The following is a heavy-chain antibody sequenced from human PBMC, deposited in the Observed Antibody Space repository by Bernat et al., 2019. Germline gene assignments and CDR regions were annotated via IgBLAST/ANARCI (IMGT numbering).Heavy chain of an antibody. CDR3: AKYVALPGTGKSGFDV. Sequence: EVQLLESGGDLAQPGGSLRLSCAASGFTFSSYAMAWVRQAPGKGLEWVSSLTNSGDNTYYADSVKGRFTISRDNSKGTLYLQMSSLRDEDTALYYCAKYVALPGTGKSGFDVWGQGTTVTVSS. D-gene: IGHD2-8*02. V-gene: IGHV3-23*01. J-gene: IGHJ6*02. CDR1: GFTFSSYA. CDR2: LTNSGDNT.